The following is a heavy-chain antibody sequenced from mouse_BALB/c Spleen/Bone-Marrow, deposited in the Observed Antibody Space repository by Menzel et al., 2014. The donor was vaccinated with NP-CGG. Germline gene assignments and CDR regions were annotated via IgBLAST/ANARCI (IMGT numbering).Heavy chain of an antibody. CDR3: ARSMIIYFAMDY. CDR2: INPSSNYT. Sequence: QVQLQQSGAELARPGASLKMSCRTSGYTFTSYTVHWIKQRPGQGLEWIGYINPSSNYTNYNQKFKDKATLTADKSSNTAYMQLSSLTSEDSAVYYCARSMIIYFAMDYWGHGTSVTVSS. D-gene: IGHD2-3*01. V-gene: IGHV1-4*01. CDR1: GYTFTSYT. J-gene: IGHJ4*01.